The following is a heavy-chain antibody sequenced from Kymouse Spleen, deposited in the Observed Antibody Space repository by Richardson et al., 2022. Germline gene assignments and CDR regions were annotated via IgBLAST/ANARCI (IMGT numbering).Heavy chain of an antibody. CDR1: GFTFSSYG. CDR2: ISYDGSNK. V-gene: IGHV3-30*18. CDR3: AKEDIVVVPAAIDYYYYGMDV. D-gene: IGHD2-2*02. J-gene: IGHJ6*02. Sequence: QVQLVESGGGVVQPGRSLRLSCAASGFTFSSYGMHWVRQAPGKGLEWVAVISYDGSNKYYADSVKGRFTISRDNSKNTLYLQMNSLRAEDTAVYYCAKEDIVVVPAAIDYYYYGMDVWGQGTTVTVSS.